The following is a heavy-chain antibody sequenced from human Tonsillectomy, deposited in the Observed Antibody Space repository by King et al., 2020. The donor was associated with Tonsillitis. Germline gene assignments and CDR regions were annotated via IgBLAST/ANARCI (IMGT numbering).Heavy chain of an antibody. CDR3: ASGEYCTGGSCRFDY. J-gene: IGHJ4*02. V-gene: IGHV1-69*06. CDR1: GGTFSTYA. Sequence: VQLVESGAEVKKPGSSVKVSCKASGGTFSTYAITWVRQAPGQGLEWMGAIIPIFGTPNYARKFQGRVTSTADKSTTTAYMELSSLRSEDTAVYYCASGEYCTGGSCRFDYWGQGSLVTVSS. CDR2: IIPIFGTP. D-gene: IGHD2-15*01.